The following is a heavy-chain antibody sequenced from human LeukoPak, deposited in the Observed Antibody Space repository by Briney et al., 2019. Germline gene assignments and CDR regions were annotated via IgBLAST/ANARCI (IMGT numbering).Heavy chain of an antibody. CDR1: GGSISSNY. CDR2: IYTSGST. Sequence: SETLSLTCTVSGGSISSNYRSWIRQPAGKGLEWIGRIYTSGSTNYNPSLKSRVTISVDTFKNQFSLKLSSVTAADTAVYYCARGSSSTSCYYDYWGQGTLVTVSS. J-gene: IGHJ4*02. V-gene: IGHV4-4*07. CDR3: ARGSSSTSCYYDY. D-gene: IGHD2-2*01.